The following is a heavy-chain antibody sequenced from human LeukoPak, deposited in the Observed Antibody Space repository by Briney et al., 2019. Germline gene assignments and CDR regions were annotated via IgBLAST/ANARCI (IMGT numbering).Heavy chain of an antibody. CDR2: ISSSSSYI. J-gene: IGHJ3*02. CDR1: GFTFSSYA. D-gene: IGHD5-12*01. Sequence: GGSLRLSCAASGFTFSSYAMSWVRQAPGKGLEWVSSISSSSSYIYYADSVKGRFTISRDNAKNSLYLQMNSLRAEDTAVYYCARDPDIVATIRAFDIWGQGTMVTVSS. V-gene: IGHV3-21*01. CDR3: ARDPDIVATIRAFDI.